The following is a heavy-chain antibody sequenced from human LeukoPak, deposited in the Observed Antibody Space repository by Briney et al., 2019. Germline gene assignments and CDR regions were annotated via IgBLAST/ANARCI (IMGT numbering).Heavy chain of an antibody. CDR2: ISYDGSNK. J-gene: IGHJ6*02. D-gene: IGHD3-10*01. Sequence: GGSLRLSCAASGFTFSSYGMHWVRQAPGKGLEWVAVISYDGSNKYYADSVKGRFTISRDNSKNTLYLQMNSLRAEDTAVYYCAKVTEYYYGSGLYYSYGMDVWGQGTTVTVSS. CDR1: GFTFSSYG. V-gene: IGHV3-30*18. CDR3: AKVTEYYYGSGLYYSYGMDV.